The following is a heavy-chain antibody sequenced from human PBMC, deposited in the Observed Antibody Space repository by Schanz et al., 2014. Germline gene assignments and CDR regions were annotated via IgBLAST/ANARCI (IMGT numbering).Heavy chain of an antibody. D-gene: IGHD6-19*01. CDR3: TRLRRADPNGFDV. V-gene: IGHV1-69*02. CDR2: IMPLRGIG. J-gene: IGHJ6*02. CDR1: GDTFSKYN. Sequence: QVQLVQSGPEVKKPGSSVTVSCQAFGDTFSKYNIMWVRQVPGQGLEWLGRIMPLRGIGNNAWKFQGRLTITADKSMNITYMELSSLGTEDTTVYYCTRLRRADPNGFDVWGQGTTVTVSS.